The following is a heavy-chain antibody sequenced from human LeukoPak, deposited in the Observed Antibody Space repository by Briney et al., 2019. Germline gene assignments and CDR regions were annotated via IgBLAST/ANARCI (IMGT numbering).Heavy chain of an antibody. J-gene: IGHJ4*02. V-gene: IGHV3-30-3*01. Sequence: AGGSLRLSCAASGFTFSSYAMHWVRQAPGKGLEWVAVISYDGSNKYYADSVKGRFTISRDNSKNTLYLRMNSLRAEDTAVYYCARGPIWFGESWGQGTLVTVSS. CDR1: GFTFSSYA. CDR3: ARGPIWFGES. CDR2: ISYDGSNK. D-gene: IGHD3-10*01.